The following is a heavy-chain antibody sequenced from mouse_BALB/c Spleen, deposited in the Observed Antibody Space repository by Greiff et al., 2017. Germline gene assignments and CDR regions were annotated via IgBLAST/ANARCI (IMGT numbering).Heavy chain of an antibody. J-gene: IGHJ3*01. Sequence: DVMLVESGGGLVQPGGSRKLSCAASGFTFSSFGMHWVRQAPEKGLEWVAYISSGSSTIYYADTVKGRFTISRDNPKNTLFLQMTSLRSEDTAMYYCARGDYYGSSPAWFAYWGQGTLVTVSA. D-gene: IGHD1-1*01. CDR2: ISSGSSTI. CDR3: ARGDYYGSSPAWFAY. V-gene: IGHV5-17*02. CDR1: GFTFSSFG.